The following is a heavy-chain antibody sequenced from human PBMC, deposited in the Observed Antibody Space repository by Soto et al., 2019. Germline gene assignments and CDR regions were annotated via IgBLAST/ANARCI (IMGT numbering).Heavy chain of an antibody. V-gene: IGHV1-18*01. Sequence: QVQLVQSGAEVKKPGASVKVSCKASGYTFTSYGISWVRQAPGQGLEWMGWISAYNGNTNYAQKLQGRVTMTTDTSTRTAYMELGSVRSDDTAGDYCARDGALVENYYYCGMHVWGQGTTVTVSS. CDR2: ISAYNGNT. CDR1: GYTFTSYG. D-gene: IGHD2-8*02. J-gene: IGHJ6*02. CDR3: ARDGALVENYYYCGMHV.